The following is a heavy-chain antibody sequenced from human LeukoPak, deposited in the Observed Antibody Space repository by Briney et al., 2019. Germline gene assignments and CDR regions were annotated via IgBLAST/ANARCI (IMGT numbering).Heavy chain of an antibody. D-gene: IGHD4-17*01. CDR3: AREPFDYGDYVDHWFDP. J-gene: IGHJ5*02. CDR2: IIPIFGTA. CDR1: GGTFSSYA. Sequence: SVKVSCKASGGTFSSYAISWVRQAPGQGLEWMGGIIPIFGTANYAQKFQGRVTITADESTSTAYMELSSLRSEDTAVYYCAREPFDYGDYVDHWFDPWGQGTLVTVSS. V-gene: IGHV1-69*13.